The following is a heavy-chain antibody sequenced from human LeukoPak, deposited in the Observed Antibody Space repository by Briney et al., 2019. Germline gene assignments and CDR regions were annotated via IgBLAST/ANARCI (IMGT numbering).Heavy chain of an antibody. V-gene: IGHV1-18*01. CDR2: ISAYNGNT. CDR3: ALDDYGGNSPDY. Sequence: GASVKVSCKASGYTFTSYGISWVRQAPGQGLEWMGWISAYNGNTNYAQKFQGRVTITRDTSASTAYMELSSLRSEDTAVYYCALDDYGGNSPDYWGQGTLVTVSS. D-gene: IGHD4-23*01. CDR1: GYTFTSYG. J-gene: IGHJ4*02.